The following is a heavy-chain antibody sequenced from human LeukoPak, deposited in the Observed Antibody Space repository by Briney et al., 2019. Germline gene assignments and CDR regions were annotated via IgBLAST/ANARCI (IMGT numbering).Heavy chain of an antibody. CDR2: ISGTYTTT. CDR3: AKKIGLGAVAAFDY. V-gene: IGHV3-23*01. J-gene: IGHJ4*02. CDR1: GFTFSNYP. D-gene: IGHD6-19*01. Sequence: PGGSLRLSCAASGFTFSNYPMSWVRQAPGKGLEWVSAISGTYTTTYYADSVKGRFTISRDNSKNTLYLQMNSLTAEDTAVYYCAKKIGLGAVAAFDYWGQGTLVTVSS.